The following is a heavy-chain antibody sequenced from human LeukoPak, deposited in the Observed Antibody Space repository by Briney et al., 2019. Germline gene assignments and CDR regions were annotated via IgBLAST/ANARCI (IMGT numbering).Heavy chain of an antibody. CDR1: GFTFSGSA. D-gene: IGHD7-27*01. CDR2: IRSKANSYAT. V-gene: IGHV3-73*01. CDR3: TRATSQLGINY. J-gene: IGHJ4*02. Sequence: GGSLRLSCAASGFTFSGSAMHWVRQASGKGLEWVGRIRSKANSYATAYAASVKGRFTISRDDSKNTAYLQMNSLKTEDTAVYYCTRATSQLGINYWGQGTLVTVSS.